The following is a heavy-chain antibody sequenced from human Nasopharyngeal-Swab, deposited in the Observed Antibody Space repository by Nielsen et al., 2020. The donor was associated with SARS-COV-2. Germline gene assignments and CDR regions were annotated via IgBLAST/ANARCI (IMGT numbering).Heavy chain of an antibody. D-gene: IGHD3-10*01. CDR2: ISGSGDIS. Sequence: GESLKLSCAASGFTFRSYAMSWVRQAPGKGLEWVSTISGSGDISYYADSVKGRFTISRDNSNNTLYLQMDSLRAEDTAVYYCAKDVFSGSYNYFDCWGQGTLVTVSS. CDR3: AKDVFSGSYNYFDC. CDR1: GFTFRSYA. J-gene: IGHJ4*02. V-gene: IGHV3-23*01.